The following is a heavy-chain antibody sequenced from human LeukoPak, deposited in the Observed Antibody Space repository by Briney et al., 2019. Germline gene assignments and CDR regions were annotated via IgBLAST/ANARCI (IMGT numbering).Heavy chain of an antibody. J-gene: IGHJ4*02. CDR3: AREAAVAGKGGFGY. CDR2: IWYDGSNK. D-gene: IGHD6-19*01. Sequence: GGSLRLSCAASGFTFTNAWMNWVRQAPGKGLEWVAVIWYDGSNKYYADSVKGRFTISRDNSKNTLYLQVNSLRAEDTAVYYCAREAAVAGKGGFGYWGQGTLVSVSS. V-gene: IGHV3-33*08. CDR1: GFTFTNAW.